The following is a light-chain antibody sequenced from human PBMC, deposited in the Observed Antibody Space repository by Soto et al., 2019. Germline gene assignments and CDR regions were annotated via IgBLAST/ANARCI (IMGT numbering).Light chain of an antibody. CDR2: EVS. V-gene: IGLV2-14*01. CDR1: SSDIGGYNY. J-gene: IGLJ3*02. Sequence: QSVLTQPASVSGSPGQSITISCTGTSSDIGGYNYVSWYQQHPGKAPKLMIYEVSNRPSGVSNRFSGSKSGNAASLTISGLKAEDEADYYCRAFTSSTTLAFGGGTKLTVL. CDR3: RAFTSSTTLA.